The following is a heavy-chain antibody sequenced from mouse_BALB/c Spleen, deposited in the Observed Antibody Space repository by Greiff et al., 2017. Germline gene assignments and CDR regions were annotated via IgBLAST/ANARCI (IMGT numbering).Heavy chain of an antibody. CDR2: ISSGGGNT. J-gene: IGHJ2*01. CDR1: GFTFSSYT. D-gene: IGHD2-3*01. Sequence: DVKLVESGGGLVKPGGSLKLSCAASGFTFSSYTMSWVRQTPEKRLEWVATISSGGGNTYYPDSVKGRFTISRDNAKNNLYLQMSSLRSEDTALYYCARGWLPYYFDYWGQGTTLTVSS. CDR3: ARGWLPYYFDY. V-gene: IGHV5-9*03.